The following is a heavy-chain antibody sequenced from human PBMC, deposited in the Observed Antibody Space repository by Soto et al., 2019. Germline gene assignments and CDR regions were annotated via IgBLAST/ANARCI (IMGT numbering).Heavy chain of an antibody. CDR1: GFTFSSYW. V-gene: IGHV3-74*01. D-gene: IGHD5-12*01. CDR3: ARGPSGGYAFSLDDY. CDR2: INRDGSST. J-gene: IGHJ4*02. Sequence: EVQLVESGGGLVQPGGSLRLSCAASGFTFSSYWMHWVRQAPGKGLVWVSRINRDGSSTTYADSVKGRFTISRDNAKNTLYLQMNSLRAEDTAVYYCARGPSGGYAFSLDDYWGQGTLVTVSS.